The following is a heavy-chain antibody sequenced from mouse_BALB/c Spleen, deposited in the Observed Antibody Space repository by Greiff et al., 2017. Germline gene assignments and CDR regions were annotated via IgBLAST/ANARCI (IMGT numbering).Heavy chain of an antibody. CDR3: TRNGYRYDARDAMDY. J-gene: IGHJ4*01. D-gene: IGHD2-14*01. V-gene: IGHV1S81*02. CDR1: GYTFTSYY. CDR2: INPSNGGT. Sequence: QVQLQQSGAELVKPGASVKLSCKASGYTFTSYYMYWVKQRPGQGLEWIGEINPSNGGTNFNEKFKSKATLTVDKSSSTAYMQLSSLTSEDSAVYYCTRNGYRYDARDAMDYWGQGTSVTVSS.